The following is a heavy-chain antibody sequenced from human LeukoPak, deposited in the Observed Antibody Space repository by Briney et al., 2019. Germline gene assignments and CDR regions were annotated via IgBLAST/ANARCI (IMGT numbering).Heavy chain of an antibody. CDR2: ISGSGGST. CDR3: AKVMVVRGGDS. Sequence: GGFLRLSCAASGLTFSSYAMSWVRQAPGKGLEWVSAISGSGGSTHYADSVKGRFTISRDNSKNTLYLQMNSLRAEDTAVYYCAKVMVVRGGDSWGQGTLVTVSS. J-gene: IGHJ4*02. D-gene: IGHD3-10*01. V-gene: IGHV3-23*01. CDR1: GLTFSSYA.